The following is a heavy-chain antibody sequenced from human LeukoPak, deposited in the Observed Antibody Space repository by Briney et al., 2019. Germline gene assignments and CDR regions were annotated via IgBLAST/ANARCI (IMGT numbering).Heavy chain of an antibody. CDR2: IYSGGST. CDR3: ATSSGWYPKYFDY. D-gene: IGHD6-19*01. V-gene: IGHV3-53*01. CDR1: GFTVSSNY. Sequence: GGSLRLSCAASGFTVSSNYMSWVRQAPGKGLEWVSVIYSGGSTYYADSVKGRFTISRDNSKNTLYLQMNSLRAEDTALYYCATSSGWYPKYFDYWGREPWSPSPQ. J-gene: IGHJ4*02.